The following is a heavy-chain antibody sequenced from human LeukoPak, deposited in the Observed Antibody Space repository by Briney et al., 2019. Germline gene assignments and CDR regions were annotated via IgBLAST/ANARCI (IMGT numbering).Heavy chain of an antibody. CDR1: GGSISSGDYS. CDR2: IYYSGST. D-gene: IGHD5-18*01. Sequence: PSETLSLTCTISGGSISSGDYSWSWIRQHPGKGLEWLGYIYYSGSTYYNPSLKSRVTISIDTSKNQFSLKLSSVTAADTAVYYCARVFVDDNYSYGGNNWFDPWGQGTLVTVSS. J-gene: IGHJ5*02. V-gene: IGHV4-31*03. CDR3: ARVFVDDNYSYGGNNWFDP.